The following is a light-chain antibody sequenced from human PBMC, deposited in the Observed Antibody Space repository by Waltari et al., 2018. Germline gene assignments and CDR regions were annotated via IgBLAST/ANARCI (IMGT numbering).Light chain of an antibody. Sequence: DIQVTQSPSSLSASVGDRVTIICRASEDINHSLAWYQQTPGNAPKLLVYAASFLQTGVPSRFSRSGSGTDYTLTISSLQPEDFATYHCQQYYSPPWTFGQGTRV. CDR3: QQYYSPPWT. V-gene: IGKV1-NL1*01. CDR2: AAS. J-gene: IGKJ1*01. CDR1: EDINHS.